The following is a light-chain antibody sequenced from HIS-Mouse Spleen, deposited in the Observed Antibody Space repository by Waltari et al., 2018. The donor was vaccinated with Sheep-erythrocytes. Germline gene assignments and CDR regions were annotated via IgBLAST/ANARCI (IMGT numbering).Light chain of an antibody. CDR3: CSYAGSYNHV. CDR2: DVS. J-gene: IGLJ1*01. V-gene: IGLV2-11*01. Sequence: QSALTQPRSVSGSPGQSVTISCTGTSSDVGGYNSVSWYQQHPGKAPKPMLYDVSKRPSGVPDRFAGSKSGNTASLTISGLQAEDEADYYCCSYAGSYNHVFATGTKVTVL. CDR1: SSDVGGYNS.